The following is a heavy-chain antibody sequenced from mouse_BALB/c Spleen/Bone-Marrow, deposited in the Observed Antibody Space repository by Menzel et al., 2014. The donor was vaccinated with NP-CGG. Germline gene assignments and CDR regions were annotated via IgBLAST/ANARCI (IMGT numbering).Heavy chain of an antibody. CDR1: GYSFTSFT. J-gene: IGHJ2*01. Sequence: VQLQQSGAELARPGASVRMSCKASGYSFTSFTMHWLKPRPGQGPEWIAYIVPSSAYSNYNQKFKDKATLTADRSSSTACMELSSLRSEDSAVYYCAREGSYDGCSGHFDFWGPGTTLTVSS. D-gene: IGHD2-3*01. CDR2: IVPSSAYS. V-gene: IGHV1-4*01. CDR3: AREGSYDGCSGHFDF.